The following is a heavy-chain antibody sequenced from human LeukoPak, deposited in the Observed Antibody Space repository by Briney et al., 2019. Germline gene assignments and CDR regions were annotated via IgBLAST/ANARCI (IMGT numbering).Heavy chain of an antibody. D-gene: IGHD6-13*01. CDR3: VKNSGWYRLDC. V-gene: IGHV3-7*03. CDR1: GFTFSSYW. CDR2: INQDGTEK. J-gene: IGHJ4*02. Sequence: GGSLRLSCAASGFTFSSYWMSWVRQAPGEGLEWVAKINQDGTEKAYVDSVRGRFTISRDNAKNSLFLQMYSLRAEDTAVYYCVKNSGWYRLDCWGQGTPVTVSS.